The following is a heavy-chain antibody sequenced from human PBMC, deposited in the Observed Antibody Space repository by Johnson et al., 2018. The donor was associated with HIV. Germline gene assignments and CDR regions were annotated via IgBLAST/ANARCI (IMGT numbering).Heavy chain of an antibody. CDR2: IRYDGSYK. V-gene: IGHV3-30*02. J-gene: IGHJ3*02. D-gene: IGHD6-19*01. Sequence: QVQLVESGGGVVKPGESLRLSCAASGFIFSDYYMTWIRQAPGKGLEWVAFIRYDGSYKYYADSVKGRFTISRDNSKNTLYLQMNSLRAEDTAVYYCAKDKDYRGYTSAWFSTVSAFDILGQGTMVTVSP. CDR3: AKDKDYRGYTSAWFSTVSAFDI. CDR1: GFIFSDYY.